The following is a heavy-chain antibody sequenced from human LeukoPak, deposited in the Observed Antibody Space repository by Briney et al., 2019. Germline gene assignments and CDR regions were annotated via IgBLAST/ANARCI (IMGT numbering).Heavy chain of an antibody. D-gene: IGHD5-18*01. Sequence: PSETLSLTCTVSGGSISSGGYYWSWIRQHPGKGLEWIGYIYYSGSTYYNPSLKSRVTISVDTSKNQFSLKLSSVTAADTAVYYCARGNTAMVRVDYWGQGTLVTVSS. V-gene: IGHV4-31*03. J-gene: IGHJ4*02. CDR2: IYYSGST. CDR3: ARGNTAMVRVDY. CDR1: GGSISSGGYY.